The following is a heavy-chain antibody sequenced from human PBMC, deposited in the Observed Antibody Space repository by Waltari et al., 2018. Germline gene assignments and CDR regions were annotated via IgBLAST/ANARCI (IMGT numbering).Heavy chain of an antibody. D-gene: IGHD4-17*01. J-gene: IGHJ4*02. V-gene: IGHV1-2*02. CDR2: VNPNSCGT. CDR1: GYTFTGYY. Sequence: QVQLVQSGAEVKKPGASVKVSCKASGYTFTGYYMHWVRQAPGQGLEWMGWVNPNSCGTNYAQKFQGKVTMTRDTSISTAYMELSRLRSDDTAVYYCARVDDYGDYEPDYWGQGTLVTVSS. CDR3: ARVDDYGDYEPDY.